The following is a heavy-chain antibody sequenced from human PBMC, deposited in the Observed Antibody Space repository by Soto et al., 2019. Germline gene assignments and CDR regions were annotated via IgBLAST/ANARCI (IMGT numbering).Heavy chain of an antibody. V-gene: IGHV4-59*01. CDR2: IYYCGST. Sequence: SETLSLTCTVSGGSISSYYWSWIRQPPGKGLEWIGYIYYCGSTNYNPSLKRRVTISVATSKNQFSLKLSSVTAADTAVYYCAGEPLGSSSLYSGENYWGQGTLVTVSS. CDR3: AGEPLGSSSLYSGENY. D-gene: IGHD6-13*01. J-gene: IGHJ4*02. CDR1: GGSISSYY.